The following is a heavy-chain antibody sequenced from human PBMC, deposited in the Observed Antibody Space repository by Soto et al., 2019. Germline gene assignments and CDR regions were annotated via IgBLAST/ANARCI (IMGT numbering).Heavy chain of an antibody. D-gene: IGHD4-17*01. CDR1: GGTFSSDT. V-gene: IGHV1-69*02. CDR2: IIPMFDMS. J-gene: IGHJ3*02. CDR3: ERIDYSDYTEDGFET. Sequence: QVQLVQSGVEVKTPGSSVKVSCKASGGTFSSDTVSWVRHAPGQGLEWMGRIIPMFDMSEYADTLQGRATITADESATTVYMEMSSLTSENTAMYFCERIDYSDYTEDGFETWGKGTVMTVSS.